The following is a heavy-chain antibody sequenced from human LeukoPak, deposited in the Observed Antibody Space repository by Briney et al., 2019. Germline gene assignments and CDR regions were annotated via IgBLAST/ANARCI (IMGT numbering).Heavy chain of an antibody. Sequence: SQTLSLTCAVSGGSISSGGYSWSWIRQPPGKGLEWIGYIYHSGSTCYNPSLKSRVTISVDRSKNQFSLKLSSVTAADTAVYYCARESPVTSPFFDYWGQGTLVTVSS. J-gene: IGHJ4*02. CDR1: GGSISSGGYS. D-gene: IGHD4-17*01. V-gene: IGHV4-30-2*01. CDR3: ARESPVTSPFFDY. CDR2: IYHSGST.